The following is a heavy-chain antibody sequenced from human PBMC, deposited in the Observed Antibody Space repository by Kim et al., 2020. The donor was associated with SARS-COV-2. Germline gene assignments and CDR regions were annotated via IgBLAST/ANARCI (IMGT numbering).Heavy chain of an antibody. CDR3: ARSSGGYDDHYFDY. D-gene: IGHD5-12*01. V-gene: IGHV5-51*01. J-gene: IGHJ4*02. Sequence: PSFQGQVTISADKSISTAYLQWSSLKASDTAMYYCARSSGGYDDHYFDYWGQGTLVTVSS.